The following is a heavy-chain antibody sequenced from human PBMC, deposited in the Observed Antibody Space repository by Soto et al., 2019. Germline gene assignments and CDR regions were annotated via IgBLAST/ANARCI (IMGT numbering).Heavy chain of an antibody. D-gene: IGHD6-13*01. Sequence: QVQLVESGGGVVQPGRSLRLSCAASGFTFSSYAMHWVRQAPGKGLEWVAVISYDGSNKYYADSVKGRFTISRDNSKNTLYLQMNSLRAEDTAVYYCASASGYSSSLPGNWGQGTLVTVSS. J-gene: IGHJ4*02. V-gene: IGHV3-30-3*01. CDR1: GFTFSSYA. CDR3: ASASGYSSSLPGN. CDR2: ISYDGSNK.